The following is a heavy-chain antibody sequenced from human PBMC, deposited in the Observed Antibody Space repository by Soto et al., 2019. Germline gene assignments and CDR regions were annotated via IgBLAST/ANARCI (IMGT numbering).Heavy chain of an antibody. CDR1: GGSFSGYY. J-gene: IGHJ4*02. CDR3: ARGQGDSEVVVVAADFDY. CDR2: INHSGST. V-gene: IGHV4-34*01. D-gene: IGHD2-15*01. Sequence: SETLSLTCAVYGGSFSGYYWSWIRQPPGKGLEWIGEINHSGSTNYNPSLKSRVTISVDTSKNQFSLKLSSVTAADTAVYYCARGQGDSEVVVVAADFDYWGQGTLVTVSS.